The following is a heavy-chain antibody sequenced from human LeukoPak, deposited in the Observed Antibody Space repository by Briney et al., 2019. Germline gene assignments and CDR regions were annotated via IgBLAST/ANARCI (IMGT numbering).Heavy chain of an antibody. V-gene: IGHV4-59*01. Sequence: SETLSLTCTVSGGSISSYYWSWIRQPPGKGLEWIGYIYYSGSTNYNPSLKSRVTISVDTSKNQFSLKLSSATAADTAVYYCARELRLGELSLYYFDYWGQGTLVTVSS. CDR1: GGSISSYY. J-gene: IGHJ4*02. CDR2: IYYSGST. D-gene: IGHD3-16*02. CDR3: ARELRLGELSLYYFDY.